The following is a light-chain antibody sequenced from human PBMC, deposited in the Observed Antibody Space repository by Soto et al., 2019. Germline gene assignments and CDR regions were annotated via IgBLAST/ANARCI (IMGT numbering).Light chain of an antibody. CDR3: ETWDINILV. CDR2: LDIGGSY. J-gene: IGLJ2*01. CDR1: SGHSSYI. V-gene: IGLV4-60*02. Sequence: QLVLTQSSSASASLGSSVKLTCTLSSGHSSYIIAWHQQQPGKAPRYLMKLDIGGSYNKGSGAPDRFSGSSSGADRYLTISHLHFEDEADYYSETWDINILVFCGGTKLTVL.